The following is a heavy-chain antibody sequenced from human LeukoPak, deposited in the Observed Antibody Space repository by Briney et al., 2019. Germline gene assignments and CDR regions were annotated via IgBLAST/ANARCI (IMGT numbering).Heavy chain of an antibody. J-gene: IGHJ3*02. Sequence: PGGSLRLSCAASGFTFSSYSMNWVRQAPGKGLEWVSSISSSSSYIYYADSVMGRFTISRDNAKNSLYLQMNSLRAEDTAVYYCARASYSGYESVAFDIWGQGTMVTVSS. CDR3: ARASYSGYESVAFDI. CDR1: GFTFSSYS. D-gene: IGHD5-12*01. CDR2: ISSSSSYI. V-gene: IGHV3-21*01.